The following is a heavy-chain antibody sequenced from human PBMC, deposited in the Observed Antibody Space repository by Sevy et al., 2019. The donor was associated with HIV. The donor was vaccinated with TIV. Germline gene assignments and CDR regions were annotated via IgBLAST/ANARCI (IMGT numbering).Heavy chain of an antibody. D-gene: IGHD3-9*01. Sequence: GGSLRLSCVVSGISFTTSGMHWVRQAPGKGLEWVAVISYHGRDKFYAESVKGGSTISRDNSKNMLYLQMNSLRAEDTAEYYCAKDFTGYNGMDVWGQGTMVTVSS. V-gene: IGHV3-30*18. J-gene: IGHJ6*02. CDR2: ISYHGRDK. CDR3: AKDFTGYNGMDV. CDR1: GISFTTSG.